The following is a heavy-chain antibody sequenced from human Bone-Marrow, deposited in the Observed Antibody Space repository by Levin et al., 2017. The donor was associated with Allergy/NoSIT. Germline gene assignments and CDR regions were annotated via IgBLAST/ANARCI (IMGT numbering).Heavy chain of an antibody. CDR3: ARGESYSVGVVY. V-gene: IGHV3-11*05. CDR2: MSTTGAHI. Sequence: GESLKISCAASGFIFSDFYMNWIRQTPGKGLEWVAEMSTTGAHIKYGDSVKGRFTISRDNTRNILYLEMSGLRADDAAVYYCARGESYSVGVVYWGRGTQVTV. CDR1: GFIFSDFY. J-gene: IGHJ1*01. D-gene: IGHD3-10*01.